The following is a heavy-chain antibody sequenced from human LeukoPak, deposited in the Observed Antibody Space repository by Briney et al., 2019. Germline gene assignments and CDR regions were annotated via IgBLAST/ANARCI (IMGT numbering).Heavy chain of an antibody. D-gene: IGHD3-22*01. CDR1: GFTFSSYA. Sequence: GGSLRLSCAASGFTFSSYAMSWVRQAPGKGLEWVSVIYSSGSTYYADSVKGRFTISRDNAKNSVYLQMNSLRAEDTAVYYCARRGYYDNSGYPYYYYMDVWGKGTTVTVSS. V-gene: IGHV3-23*05. J-gene: IGHJ6*03. CDR3: ARRGYYDNSGYPYYYYMDV. CDR2: IYSSGST.